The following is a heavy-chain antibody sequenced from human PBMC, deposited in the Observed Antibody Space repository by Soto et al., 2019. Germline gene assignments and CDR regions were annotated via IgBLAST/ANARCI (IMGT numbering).Heavy chain of an antibody. Sequence: SETLSLNCAFYGGSFCGYYWSWIRPPPVQGLVWIWEINHSGSTPSHPSLHSRVTISVDTSQTQFSPTLSSVTAADTAVYYCARIGYYGSGSYYKNWFDPWGQGTLVT. J-gene: IGHJ5*02. CDR1: GGSFCGYY. D-gene: IGHD3-10*01. CDR3: ARIGYYGSGSYYKNWFDP. V-gene: IGHV4-34*01. CDR2: INHSGST.